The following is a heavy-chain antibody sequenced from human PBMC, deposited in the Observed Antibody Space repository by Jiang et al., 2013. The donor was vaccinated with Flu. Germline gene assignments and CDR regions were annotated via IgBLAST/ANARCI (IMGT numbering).Heavy chain of an antibody. D-gene: IGHD6-13*01. CDR2: TYYRSKWYN. V-gene: IGHV6-1*01. CDR3: ARESTPLATLPGIAAAGTGNYYYYGMDV. CDR1: GDSVSSNSAA. Sequence: QTLSLTCAISGDSVSSNSAAWNWIRQSPSRGLEWLGRTYYRSKWYNDYAVSVKSRITINPDTSKNQFSLQLNSVTPEDTAVYYCARESTPLATLPGIAAAGTGNYYYYGMDVWGQGTTVT. J-gene: IGHJ6*02.